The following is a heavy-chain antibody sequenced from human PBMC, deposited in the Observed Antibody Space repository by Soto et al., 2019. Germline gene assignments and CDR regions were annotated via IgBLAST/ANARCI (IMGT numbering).Heavy chain of an antibody. CDR3: ARGKEIPDYWNFDL. CDR1: GYSFTDHY. V-gene: IGHV1-2*02. CDR2: INPNSGGT. Sequence: QVQLVQSGAEVKEPGASVKVSCKASGYSFTDHYMHWVRQAPGQGLEWMGWINPNSGGTKSAQQFQGRVTMTRDMSIGTAYRELSRLRCDDTAVYYCARGKEIPDYWNFDLWGRGTLVTVAS. J-gene: IGHJ2*01.